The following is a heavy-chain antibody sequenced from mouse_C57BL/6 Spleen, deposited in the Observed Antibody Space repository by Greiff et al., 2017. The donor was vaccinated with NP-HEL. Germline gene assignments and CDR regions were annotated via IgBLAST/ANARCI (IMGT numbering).Heavy chain of an antibody. Sequence: QVQLKQPGAELVKPGASVKLSCKASGYTFTSYWMQWVKQRPGQGLEWIGEIDPSDSYTNYNQKFKGKATLTVDTSSSTAYMQLSSLTSEDSAVYYCARSYDGYFYYFDYWGQGTTLTVSS. CDR2: IDPSDSYT. CDR3: ARSYDGYFYYFDY. CDR1: GYTFTSYW. D-gene: IGHD2-3*01. J-gene: IGHJ2*01. V-gene: IGHV1-50*01.